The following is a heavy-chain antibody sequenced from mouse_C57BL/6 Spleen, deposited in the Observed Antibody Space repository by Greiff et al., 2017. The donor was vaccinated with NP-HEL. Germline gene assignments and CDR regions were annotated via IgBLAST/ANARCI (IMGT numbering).Heavy chain of an antibody. J-gene: IGHJ2*01. D-gene: IGHD4-1*01. CDR2: INPNNGGT. CDR3: ARSGLANWDMYYFDD. CDR1: GYTFTDYN. Sequence: EVQLQESGPELVKPGASVKIPCKASGYTFTDYNMDWVKQSHGKSLEWIGDINPNNGGTIYNQKFKGKATLTVDKSSSTAYMELRSLTSEATAVYYCARSGLANWDMYYFDDWGKGTTLTVSS. V-gene: IGHV1-18*01.